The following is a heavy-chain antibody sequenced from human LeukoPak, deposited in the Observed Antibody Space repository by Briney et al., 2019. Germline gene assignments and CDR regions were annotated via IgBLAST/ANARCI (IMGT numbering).Heavy chain of an antibody. D-gene: IGHD1-1*01. CDR1: GFTFSSFW. CDR2: INLDGRGT. CDR3: AGDQRGNWNDTPRY. V-gene: IGHV3-74*01. Sequence: GGSLRLSCSASGFTFSSFWMHWVRQAPGKGLVWVSRINLDGRGTTYADSVKGRFTISRDNAKNTLYLQMNSLRAEDTAIYYCAGDQRGNWNDTPRYWGQGTLVTVSS. J-gene: IGHJ4*02.